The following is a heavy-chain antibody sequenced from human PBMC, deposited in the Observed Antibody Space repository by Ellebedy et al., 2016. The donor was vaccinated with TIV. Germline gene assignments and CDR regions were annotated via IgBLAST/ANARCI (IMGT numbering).Heavy chain of an antibody. CDR1: GGSINSYY. CDR3: ARFGDCSGGSCYTLDY. V-gene: IGHV4-59*01. CDR2: IYYKGNT. J-gene: IGHJ4*02. D-gene: IGHD2-15*01. Sequence: MPSETLSLTCTVSGGSINSYYWSWIRQPPGKGLEWIGYIYYKGNTIYNPSLKSRLTMSVDTSKNQFSVKLTSVTAADTAVYYCARFGDCSGGSCYTLDYWGQGTLVTVSS.